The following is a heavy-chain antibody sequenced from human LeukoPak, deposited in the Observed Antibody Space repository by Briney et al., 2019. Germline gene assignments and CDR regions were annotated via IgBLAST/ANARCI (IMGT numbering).Heavy chain of an antibody. D-gene: IGHD2-2*02. J-gene: IGHJ4*02. CDR3: ARGLPPEGYCSSTSCYSRGYYFDY. CDR1: GGSFSGYY. Sequence: PSETLSLTCAVYGGSFSGYYWSWIRQPPGKGLEWIGENNHSGSTNYNPSLKSRVTISVDTSKNQFSLKLSSVTAADTAVYYCARGLPPEGYCSSTSCYSRGYYFDYWGQGTLVTVSS. CDR2: NNHSGST. V-gene: IGHV4-34*01.